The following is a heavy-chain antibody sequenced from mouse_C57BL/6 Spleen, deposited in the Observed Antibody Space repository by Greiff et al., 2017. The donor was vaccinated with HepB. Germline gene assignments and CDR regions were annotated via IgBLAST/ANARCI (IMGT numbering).Heavy chain of an antibody. Sequence: VQLKESGAELVKPGASVKLSCTASGFNIKDYYMHWVKQRTEQGLEWIGRIDPEDGETKYAPKFQGKATITADTSSNTAYLQLSSLTSEDTAVYYCASLYYYGSSSFAYWGQGTLVTVSA. CDR2: IDPEDGET. V-gene: IGHV14-2*01. CDR1: GFNIKDYY. J-gene: IGHJ3*01. D-gene: IGHD1-1*01. CDR3: ASLYYYGSSSFAY.